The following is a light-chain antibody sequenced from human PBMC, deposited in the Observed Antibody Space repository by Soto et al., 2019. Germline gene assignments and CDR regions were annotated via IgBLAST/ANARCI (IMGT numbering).Light chain of an antibody. CDR3: QQYGSSPRT. V-gene: IGKV3-20*01. Sequence: ENVLTQSPGSVSLSPLEVATLSFMASKSVSSNFLAWYQQIPGQAPRLLISDASRRATGIPDRFSGSGSGTEFTLTISGLEPEDFAVYYCQQYGSSPRTFGQGTKVDIK. J-gene: IGKJ1*01. CDR2: DAS. CDR1: KSVSSNF.